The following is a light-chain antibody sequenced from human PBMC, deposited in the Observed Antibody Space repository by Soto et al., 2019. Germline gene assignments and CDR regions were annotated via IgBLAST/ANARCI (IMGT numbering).Light chain of an antibody. CDR3: QQFSSYPLT. Sequence: DIQLTQSPSFLSASVGDRVTISCRASQDISSYLVWYQQKPGKAPKLLIYEASTLQSGVPSRFRGSGSGAEFTLTISSLQTEDFATYYCQQFSSYPLTFGGGTKVEIE. CDR1: QDISSY. J-gene: IGKJ4*01. V-gene: IGKV1-9*01. CDR2: EAS.